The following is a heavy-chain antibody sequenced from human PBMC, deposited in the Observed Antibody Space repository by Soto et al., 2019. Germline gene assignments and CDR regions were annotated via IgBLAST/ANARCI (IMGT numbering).Heavy chain of an antibody. Sequence: QVQLVESGGGVVQPGRSLRLSCAASGFTFSSYGMHWVRQAPGKGLEWVAVIWYDGSNKYYADSVKGRFTISRDNSKNTLYLQWNSLRAEDTAVYCCARARYYDILTGYCVPRFDPWGQGTLVTVSS. CDR2: IWYDGSNK. J-gene: IGHJ5*02. D-gene: IGHD3-9*01. CDR1: GFTFSSYG. V-gene: IGHV3-33*01. CDR3: ARARYYDILTGYCVPRFDP.